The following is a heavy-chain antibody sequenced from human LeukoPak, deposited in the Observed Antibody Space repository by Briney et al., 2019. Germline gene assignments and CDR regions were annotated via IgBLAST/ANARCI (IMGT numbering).Heavy chain of an antibody. CDR1: GFTFSSSW. V-gene: IGHV3-74*01. D-gene: IGHD1-14*01. J-gene: IGHJ4*02. Sequence: QPGGSLRLSCAASGFTFSSSWMYWFRQAPGKGLVWVSQIDRDASGTYSAESVKGRFTISRDNAKNTLYLQMNSLRDEDTAVYYCARGRDHDLDYWGQGTLVTVSS. CDR2: IDRDASGT. CDR3: ARGRDHDLDY.